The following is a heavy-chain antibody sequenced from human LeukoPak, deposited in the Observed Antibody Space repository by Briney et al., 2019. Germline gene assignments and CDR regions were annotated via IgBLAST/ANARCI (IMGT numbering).Heavy chain of an antibody. CDR3: ARLTGDIVVVPAAMERGSWFDP. CDR2: INPNSGGA. V-gene: IGHV1-2*02. D-gene: IGHD2-2*01. CDR1: GYTFTGYY. J-gene: IGHJ5*02. Sequence: ASVKVSCKASGYTFTGYYMHWVRQAPGQGLEWMGWINPNSGGANYAQKFQGRVTMTRDTSISTAYMELSRLRSDDTAVYYCARLTGDIVVVPAAMERGSWFDPWGQGTLVTVSS.